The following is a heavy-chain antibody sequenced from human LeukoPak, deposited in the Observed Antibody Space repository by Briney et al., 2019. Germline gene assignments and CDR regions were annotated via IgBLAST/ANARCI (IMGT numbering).Heavy chain of an antibody. CDR2: IRYDGSNK. D-gene: IGHD6-13*01. CDR3: AKIDAAAATFDY. J-gene: IGHJ4*02. Sequence: GGSLRLSCAASGFTLSSYGMHWVRQAPGKGLEWVAFIRYDGSNKYYADSVKGRFTISRDNSKNTLYLQMNSLRAEDTAVYYCAKIDAAAATFDYWGQGTLVTVSS. CDR1: GFTLSSYG. V-gene: IGHV3-30*02.